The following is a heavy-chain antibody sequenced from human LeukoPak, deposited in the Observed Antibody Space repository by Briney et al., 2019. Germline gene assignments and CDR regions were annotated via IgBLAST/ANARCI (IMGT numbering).Heavy chain of an antibody. J-gene: IGHJ3*02. Sequence: PSETLSLTCAVYGGSFSGYYWSWIRQPPGKGLEWIGSIYYSGSTYYNPSLKSRVTISVDTSKNQFSLKLSSVTAADTAVYYCARRISGLTTRAAFDIWGQGTMVTVSS. CDR3: ARRISGLTTRAAFDI. D-gene: IGHD1-26*01. CDR2: IYYSGST. V-gene: IGHV4-34*01. CDR1: GGSFSGYY.